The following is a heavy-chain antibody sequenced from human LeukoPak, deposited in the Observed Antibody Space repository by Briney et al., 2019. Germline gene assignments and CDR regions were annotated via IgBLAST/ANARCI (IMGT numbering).Heavy chain of an antibody. V-gene: IGHV3-23*01. CDR3: AKDWYGDYVRDDDY. J-gene: IGHJ4*02. CDR2: ISGSGGST. Sequence: PGGSLRLSCAVSGFTFNSHAMSWVRQSPGKGLEWVSAISGSGGSTYYADSVKGRFTISRDNSKNTLYLQMNSLRAEDTAVYYCAKDWYGDYVRDDDYWGQGTLVTVSS. D-gene: IGHD4-17*01. CDR1: GFTFNSHA.